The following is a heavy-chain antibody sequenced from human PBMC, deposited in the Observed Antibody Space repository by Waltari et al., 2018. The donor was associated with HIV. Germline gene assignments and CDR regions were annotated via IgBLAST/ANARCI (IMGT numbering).Heavy chain of an antibody. D-gene: IGHD3-22*01. CDR3: ARDSMADSSGYYGYYFDL. CDR2: ISRDSSYM. V-gene: IGHV3-21*01. CDR1: GFDILRYT. Sequence: EEQLVESGGGLVKPGGSLRVSCAASGFDILRYTFHWVRQTPGKGLEWVSSISRDSSYMYYSDSLKGRFTISRDNAKKSVYLQMNSLRAEDTALYYCARDSMADSSGYYGYYFDLWGQGTLVTVSS. J-gene: IGHJ4*02.